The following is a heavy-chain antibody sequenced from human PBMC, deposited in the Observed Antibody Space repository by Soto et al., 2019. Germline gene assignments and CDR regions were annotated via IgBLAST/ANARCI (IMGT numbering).Heavy chain of an antibody. CDR1: GGSLSSSSYY. J-gene: IGHJ6*03. CDR3: ARQIRVPKTKYYMDV. V-gene: IGHV4-39*01. D-gene: IGHD2-2*01. CDR2: IYYSGST. Sequence: SDTLSLTCTVSGGSLSSSSYYWGWIRQPPGKGLEWIGSIYYSGSTYYNPSLKSRVTISVDTSKNQFSLKLSSVTAADTAVYYCARQIRVPKTKYYMDVWAKGTTVNGSS.